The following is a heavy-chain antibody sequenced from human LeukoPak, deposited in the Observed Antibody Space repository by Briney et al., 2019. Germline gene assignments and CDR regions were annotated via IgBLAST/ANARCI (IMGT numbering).Heavy chain of an antibody. Sequence: GGSLRLSCAASGFTFSNYGIHWVRQAPGKGLEWVAFIRYDGSNKYYADSVKGRFTISRDNSRNTLYLQMNSLRAEDTAVYYCARDLGQYYDTSDNWFDPWGQGTLVTVSS. J-gene: IGHJ5*02. CDR2: IRYDGSNK. CDR1: GFTFSNYG. CDR3: ARDLGQYYDTSDNWFDP. V-gene: IGHV3-30*02. D-gene: IGHD3-22*01.